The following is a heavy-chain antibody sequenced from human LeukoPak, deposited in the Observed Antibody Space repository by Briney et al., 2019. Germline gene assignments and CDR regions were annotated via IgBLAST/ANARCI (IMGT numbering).Heavy chain of an antibody. J-gene: IGHJ4*02. CDR3: ARDLGFDWSNLFDY. V-gene: IGHV1-2*02. CDR1: GYTFTGYY. Sequence: ASVKDSCKASGYTFTGYYMHWVRQAPGQGLEWMGWINPNSGGTNYAQKFQGRVTMTRDTSISTAYMELSRLRSDDTAVYYCARDLGFDWSNLFDYWGQGTLVTVSS. D-gene: IGHD3-9*01. CDR2: INPNSGGT.